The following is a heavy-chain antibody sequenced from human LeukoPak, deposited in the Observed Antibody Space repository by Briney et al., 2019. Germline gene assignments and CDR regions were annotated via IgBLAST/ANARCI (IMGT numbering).Heavy chain of an antibody. V-gene: IGHV3-11*04. D-gene: IGHD6-19*01. Sequence: GGSLRLSCAASGFTFSDYNMRWIRQAPGKGLEWVSSISRSGSTKYYADSVKGRFTISRDNAKNSLYLQMNSLTAEDTAVYYCARGGAVAGTYFDYWGQGTLVTVSS. CDR1: GFTFSDYN. CDR3: ARGGAVAGTYFDY. CDR2: ISRSGSTK. J-gene: IGHJ4*02.